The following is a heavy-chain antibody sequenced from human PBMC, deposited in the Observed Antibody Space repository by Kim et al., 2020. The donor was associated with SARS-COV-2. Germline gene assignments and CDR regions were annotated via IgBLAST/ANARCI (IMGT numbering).Heavy chain of an antibody. Sequence: GESLKISCKASGYSFTSYWIGWVRQMPGKGLEWMGIIYPDDSDTRYSPSFQGQVTIPADKSISTAYLQWSDLKATDTAIYYCARHGDGYAYSFDFWGQGALVTVSS. CDR2: IYPDDSDT. J-gene: IGHJ4*02. V-gene: IGHV5-51*01. CDR3: ARHGDGYAYSFDF. D-gene: IGHD5-12*01. CDR1: GYSFTSYW.